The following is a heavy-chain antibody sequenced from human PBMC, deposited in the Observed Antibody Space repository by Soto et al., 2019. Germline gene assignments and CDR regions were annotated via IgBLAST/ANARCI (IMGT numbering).Heavy chain of an antibody. J-gene: IGHJ4*02. CDR2: ISGSGAYT. D-gene: IGHD2-2*01. Sequence: GSLRLSCAASGFTFSTYVMNWVRQPPGKGLEWVSSISGSGAYTYYADSVQGRFTISRDNSKNTLNLQMNSLRAEDTAVYYCARDRHPYSTKYYFDYWGQGTLVTVSS. CDR3: ARDRHPYSTKYYFDY. CDR1: GFTFSTYV. V-gene: IGHV3-23*01.